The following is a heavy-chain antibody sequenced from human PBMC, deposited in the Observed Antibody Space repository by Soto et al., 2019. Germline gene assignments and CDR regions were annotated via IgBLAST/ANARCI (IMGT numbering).Heavy chain of an antibody. CDR3: ARVFGELPLGFDY. CDR2: ISYDGSNK. D-gene: IGHD3-10*01. CDR1: GFTFSSYA. J-gene: IGHJ4*02. V-gene: IGHV3-30-3*01. Sequence: QVQLVESGGGVVQPGRSLRLSCAASGFTFSSYARHWVRQAPGKGLEWVAVISYDGSNKYYADSVKGRFTISRDNSKNTLYLQMNSLRAEDTAVYYCARVFGELPLGFDYWGQGTLVTVSS.